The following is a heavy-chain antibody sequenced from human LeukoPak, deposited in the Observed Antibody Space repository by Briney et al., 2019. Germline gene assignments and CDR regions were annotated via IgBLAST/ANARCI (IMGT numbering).Heavy chain of an antibody. Sequence: SETLSLTCTVSGGSISTFSWSWIRQFPGKGLEWIGSIYIKSTNYNPSLKSRVAISVDTSKNQFSLRLDSVTTADTAVYYCARDTTVASGMQYWGQGTLVAVSS. D-gene: IGHD6-19*01. CDR1: GGSISTFS. J-gene: IGHJ4*02. CDR2: IYIKST. V-gene: IGHV4-59*01. CDR3: ARDTTVASGMQY.